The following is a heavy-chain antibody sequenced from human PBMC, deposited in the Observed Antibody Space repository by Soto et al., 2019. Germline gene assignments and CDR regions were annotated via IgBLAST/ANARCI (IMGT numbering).Heavy chain of an antibody. J-gene: IGHJ4*02. CDR1: VGPFSGYY. D-gene: IGHD3-22*01. Sequence: SETLSLTCAVYVGPFSGYYWSWIRQPPGKGLEWIGEIIHSGGTNYNPSLKSRVTISVDTSKNQFSLNLSSVTAADTAVYYCARGPHSTPYDSEDYFNYWGQGTLVTVSS. CDR2: IIHSGGT. CDR3: ARGPHSTPYDSEDYFNY. V-gene: IGHV4-34*01.